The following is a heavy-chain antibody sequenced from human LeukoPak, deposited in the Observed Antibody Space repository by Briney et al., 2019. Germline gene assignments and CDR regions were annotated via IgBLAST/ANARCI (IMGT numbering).Heavy chain of an antibody. V-gene: IGHV4-30-4*08. D-gene: IGHD4-17*01. CDR1: GGSISSGDYY. CDR2: IYYSGSA. CDR3: ASALTVTRTFDY. Sequence: PSQTPSLTCTVSGGSISSGDYYWSWIRQPPGKGLEWIGYIYYSGSAYYNPSLKSRVTISVDTSKNQFSLKLSSMTAADTAVYYCASALTVTRTFDYWGQGTLVTVSS. J-gene: IGHJ4*02.